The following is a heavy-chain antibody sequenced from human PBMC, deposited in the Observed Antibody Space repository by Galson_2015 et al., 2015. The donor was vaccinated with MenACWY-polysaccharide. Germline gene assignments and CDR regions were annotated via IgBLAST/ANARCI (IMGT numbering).Heavy chain of an antibody. V-gene: IGHV3-33*01. CDR1: GFPFSTYG. D-gene: IGHD3-10*01. J-gene: IGHJ3*02. CDR3: VRERGPFDGFDI. Sequence: SLRLGCAASGFPFSTYGLHWVRQAPGKGLEWVEVIWAAGSNQYYADSVNGRFSISRDNSKNTLSLQLNRLRADDTAVYYCVRERGPFDGFDIWGQGTMVTVSS. CDR2: IWAAGSNQ.